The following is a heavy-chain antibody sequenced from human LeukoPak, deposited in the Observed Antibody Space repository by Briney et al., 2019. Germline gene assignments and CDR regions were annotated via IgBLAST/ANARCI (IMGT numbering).Heavy chain of an antibody. Sequence: SQTLSLTCTVSGGSISSGSYYGSWIRQPAGKGLEWIGRIYTSGSTNYNPSLKGRVTLSVDTSKNQFSLKLSSVTAADTAVYYCARWVLYWGQGTLVTVSS. CDR3: ARWVLY. CDR1: GGSISSGSYY. D-gene: IGHD1-26*01. CDR2: IYTSGST. V-gene: IGHV4-61*02. J-gene: IGHJ4*02.